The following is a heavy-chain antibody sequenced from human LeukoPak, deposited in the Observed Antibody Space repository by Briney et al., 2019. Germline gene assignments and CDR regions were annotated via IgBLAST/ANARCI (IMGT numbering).Heavy chain of an antibody. V-gene: IGHV3-23*01. Sequence: PGGSLRLSCAASGFTFSSYAMSWVRQAPGKGLEWVSAISGSGGSTYYADSVKGRFTISRDNSKNTLYLQMNSLRAEDTAVYYCAKVGWGHEWELRDQDHFDYWGQGTLVTVSS. J-gene: IGHJ4*02. CDR2: ISGSGGST. CDR1: GFTFSSYA. CDR3: AKVGWGHEWELRDQDHFDY. D-gene: IGHD1-26*01.